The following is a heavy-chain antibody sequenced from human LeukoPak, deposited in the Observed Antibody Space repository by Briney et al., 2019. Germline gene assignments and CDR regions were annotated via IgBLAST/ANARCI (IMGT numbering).Heavy chain of an antibody. CDR1: GFTFSSYA. J-gene: IGHJ4*02. D-gene: IGHD5-18*01. Sequence: GGSLRLSCAASGFTFSSYAMSWVRQAPGRGLEWVSAISGSGGSTYYADSVKGRFTISRDNSKNTLYLQMNSLRAEDTAVYYCAKDGEGGQLLLRSLFDYWGQGTLVTVSS. CDR2: ISGSGGST. V-gene: IGHV3-23*01. CDR3: AKDGEGGQLLLRSLFDY.